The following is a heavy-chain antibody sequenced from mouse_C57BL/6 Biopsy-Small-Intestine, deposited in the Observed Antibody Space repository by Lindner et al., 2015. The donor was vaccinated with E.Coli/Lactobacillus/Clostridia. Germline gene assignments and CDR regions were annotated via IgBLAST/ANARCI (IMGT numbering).Heavy chain of an antibody. V-gene: IGHV1S130*01. J-gene: IGHJ2*01. CDR3: ARMRGGPTVSKGGYFDF. CDR1: GYTFTNYG. CDR2: ISTYSGNT. D-gene: IGHD1-1*01. Sequence: SVKVSCKASGYTFTNYGVTWARQAPGQGLEWIGWISTYSGNTNYPQKFQGRVTMTTDTSTSTAYMELRSLKSDDTAVYYCARMRGGPTVSKGGYFDFWGQGTLVTVSS.